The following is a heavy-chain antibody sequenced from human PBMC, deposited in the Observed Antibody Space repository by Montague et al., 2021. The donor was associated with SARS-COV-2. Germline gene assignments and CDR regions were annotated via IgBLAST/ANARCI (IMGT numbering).Heavy chain of an antibody. CDR1: GGSISSSSYY. CDR3: ARHGYDKTYDAFDL. Sequence: SETLSLTCTVSGGSISSSSYYWGWIRQPPGKGLEWIGSIYYTGSTYYNPSLKSRVTISVDTSKNQFSLKLSSVTAADTAVYYCARHGYDKTYDAFDLWGQGTMVTVSP. D-gene: IGHD5-12*01. CDR2: IYYTGST. J-gene: IGHJ3*01. V-gene: IGHV4-39*01.